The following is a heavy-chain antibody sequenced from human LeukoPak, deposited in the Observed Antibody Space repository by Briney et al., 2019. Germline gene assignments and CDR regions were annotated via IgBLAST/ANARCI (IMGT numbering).Heavy chain of an antibody. J-gene: IGHJ4*02. D-gene: IGHD3-10*01. Sequence: GGSLRLSCAVSGFTFSSYAMSWVRQAPGKGLEWVSAISGSGGSTYYADSVKGRFTISRDNSKNTLFLQMNSLRAEDTAVYYCAKGGAYYSASGSYYPNPDYFDHWGQGTLVTVSS. CDR2: ISGSGGST. CDR3: AKGGAYYSASGSYYPNPDYFDH. V-gene: IGHV3-23*01. CDR1: GFTFSSYA.